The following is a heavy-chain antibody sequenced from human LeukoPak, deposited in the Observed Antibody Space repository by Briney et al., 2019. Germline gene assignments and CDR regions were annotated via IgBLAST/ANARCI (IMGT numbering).Heavy chain of an antibody. CDR1: GFTVSSNY. D-gene: IGHD2-8*01. J-gene: IGHJ4*02. CDR3: ARGLSYCSNGICPFDY. Sequence: GGSLRLSCAASGFTVSSNYMSWVRQAPGKGLEWVSVIYSGGSTYYADSVKGRFTISRDNSKNSLYLQMNSLRVEDTAVYYCARGLSYCSNGICPFDYWGRGTLVTVSS. CDR2: IYSGGST. V-gene: IGHV3-53*01.